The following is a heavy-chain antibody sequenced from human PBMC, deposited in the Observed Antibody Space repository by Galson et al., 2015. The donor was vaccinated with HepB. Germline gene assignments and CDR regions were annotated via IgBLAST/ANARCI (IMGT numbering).Heavy chain of an antibody. Sequence: SLRLSCAASGFTFSDYYMSWIRQAPGKGLEWVSYISSSSSYTNYADSVKGRFTISRDNAKNSLYLQMNSLRAEDTAVYYCARVPNSGSYYHFDYWGQGTRVTVSS. CDR2: ISSSSSYT. V-gene: IGHV3-11*05. J-gene: IGHJ4*02. D-gene: IGHD1-26*01. CDR3: ARVPNSGSYYHFDY. CDR1: GFTFSDYY.